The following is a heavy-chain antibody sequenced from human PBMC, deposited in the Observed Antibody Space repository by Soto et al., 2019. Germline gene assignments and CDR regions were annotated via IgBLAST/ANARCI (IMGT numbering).Heavy chain of an antibody. CDR2: ISAYNGNT. J-gene: IGHJ4*02. V-gene: IGHV1-18*01. D-gene: IGHD3-3*01. CDR3: ARPRYDFWSGYSTLDY. CDR1: GGTFSSYA. Sequence: ASVKVSCKASGGTFSSYAISWVRQAPGQGLEWMGWISAYNGNTNYAQKLQGRVTMTTDTSTSTAYMELRSLRSDDTAVYYCARPRYDFWSGYSTLDYWGQGTLVTVSS.